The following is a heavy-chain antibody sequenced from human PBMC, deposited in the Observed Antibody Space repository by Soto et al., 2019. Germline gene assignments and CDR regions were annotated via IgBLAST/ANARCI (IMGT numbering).Heavy chain of an antibody. J-gene: IGHJ4*02. CDR1: GGSVTSDEDY. Sequence: SETLFLTCTVSGGSVTSDEDYWTWIRQSPGKGLEWIGCISNSGSTGYNPSLKTRLSMSVDRSKNQFTLRLTSVTAADTAVYFCATESGSTYGYFDHWGQGTQVTVSS. CDR2: ISNSGST. CDR3: ATESGSTYGYFDH. D-gene: IGHD5-18*01. V-gene: IGHV4-30-4*01.